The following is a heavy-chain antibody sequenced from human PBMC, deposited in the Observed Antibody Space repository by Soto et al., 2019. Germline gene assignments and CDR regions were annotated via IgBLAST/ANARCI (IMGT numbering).Heavy chain of an antibody. CDR1: GFTFSSYW. J-gene: IGHJ1*01. CDR3: ARLSNKSHEN. CDR2: ISTDASST. V-gene: IGHV3-74*01. Sequence: GGSLRLSCAASGFTFSSYWMHWVRQAPGKGLVWVSSISTDASSTSYADPVKGRFTISRDNAKNTLYLQMNSVRAEDTAVYYCARLSNKSHENWGQGTQVTVAS.